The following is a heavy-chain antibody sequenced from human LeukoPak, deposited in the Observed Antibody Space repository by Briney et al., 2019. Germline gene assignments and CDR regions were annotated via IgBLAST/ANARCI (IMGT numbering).Heavy chain of an antibody. D-gene: IGHD4-11*01. J-gene: IGHJ6*03. Sequence: PSETLSLTCTVSGGSISSYYWSWIRQPAGKGLEWIGRIYTSGSTNYNPSLKSRVTMSVDTSKNQFSLKLSSVTAADTAVYYRAREIRVRYYYYMDVWGKGTTVTVSS. CDR3: AREIRVRYYYYMDV. CDR1: GGSISSYY. V-gene: IGHV4-4*07. CDR2: IYTSGST.